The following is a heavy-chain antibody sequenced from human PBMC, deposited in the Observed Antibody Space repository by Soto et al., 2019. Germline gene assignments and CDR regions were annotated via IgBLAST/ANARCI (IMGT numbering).Heavy chain of an antibody. Sequence: GGSLRLSCAVSGFTFSSYAMSWVRQAPGKGLEWVSGISGSGGSTYSAESVKGRFTISRDNSKNTLYLQMNSLRAEDTAVYYCAKDRKSGSGWYWDYWGQGTLVTVSS. J-gene: IGHJ4*02. CDR1: GFTFSSYA. CDR3: AKDRKSGSGWYWDY. V-gene: IGHV3-23*01. D-gene: IGHD6-19*01. CDR2: ISGSGGST.